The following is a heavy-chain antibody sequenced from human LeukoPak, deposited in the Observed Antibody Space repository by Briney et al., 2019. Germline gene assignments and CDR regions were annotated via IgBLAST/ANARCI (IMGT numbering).Heavy chain of an antibody. CDR3: ARGPRRNWFDP. Sequence: ASVKVSCKASGYTFTSYGISWVRQAPGQGLEWMGWISAYNGNTNYAQKFQGRVTMTRDTSISTAYMELSRLRSDDTAVYYCARGPRRNWFDPWGQGTLVTVSS. J-gene: IGHJ5*02. CDR2: ISAYNGNT. CDR1: GYTFTSYG. V-gene: IGHV1-18*01.